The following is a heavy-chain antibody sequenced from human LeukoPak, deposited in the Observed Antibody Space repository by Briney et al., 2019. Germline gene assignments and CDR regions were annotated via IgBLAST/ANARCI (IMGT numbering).Heavy chain of an antibody. D-gene: IGHD3-9*01. J-gene: IGHJ5*02. V-gene: IGHV3-30*02. CDR1: GFTFSSYG. Sequence: GGSLRLSCAASGFTFSSYGMHWVRQAPGKGLEWVAFIRYKYYADSVKGRFTISRDNSKNTLYLQMNSLRAEDTAVYYCAKDTDILTGYYPSDPWGQGTLVTVSS. CDR3: AKDTDILTGYYPSDP. CDR2: IRYK.